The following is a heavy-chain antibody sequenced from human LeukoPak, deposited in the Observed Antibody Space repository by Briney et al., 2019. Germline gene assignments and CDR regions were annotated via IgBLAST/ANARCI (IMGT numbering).Heavy chain of an antibody. Sequence: VGSLRLSCAASGFTFDDYGMSWVRQAPGKGLEWVSGIDWNGGSTGYADSVKGRFTISRDNAKNSLYLQMNSLRAEDTALYYCARAVTTYPPNWFDPWGQGTLVTVSS. CDR3: ARAVTTYPPNWFDP. CDR2: IDWNGGST. CDR1: GFTFDDYG. D-gene: IGHD1/OR15-1a*01. V-gene: IGHV3-20*04. J-gene: IGHJ5*02.